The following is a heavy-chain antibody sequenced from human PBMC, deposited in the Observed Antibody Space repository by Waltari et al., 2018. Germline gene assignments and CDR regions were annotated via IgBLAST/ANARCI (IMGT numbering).Heavy chain of an antibody. J-gene: IGHJ4*02. CDR3: ARTCDGDYFDY. CDR2: IKQDGSEK. D-gene: IGHD4-17*01. CDR1: GFTFSSYW. V-gene: IGHV3-7*01. Sequence: EVQLVESGGGLGQPGGSLRLSCAASGFTFSSYWIGCVRQAPGKGLEWVANIKQDGSEKYYVDSVKGRFTISRDNAKNSLYLQMNSLRAEDTAVYYCARTCDGDYFDYWGQGTLVTVSS.